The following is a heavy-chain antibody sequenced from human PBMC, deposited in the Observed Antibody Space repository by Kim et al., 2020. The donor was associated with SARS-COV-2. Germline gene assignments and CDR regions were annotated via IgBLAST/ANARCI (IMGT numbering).Heavy chain of an antibody. CDR3: ARKVPAAIRPYYSYYMDV. J-gene: IGHJ6*03. V-gene: IGHV4-34*01. CDR1: GGSSSGYY. Sequence: SETLSLTCAVYGGSSSGYYWSWIRQPPGKGLEWIGEINHSGSTNYNPSLKSRVTISVDTPKNQFSLKLSSVTAADTAVYYCARKVPAAIRPYYSYYMDVWGKGTTVTVSS. CDR2: INHSGST. D-gene: IGHD2-2*02.